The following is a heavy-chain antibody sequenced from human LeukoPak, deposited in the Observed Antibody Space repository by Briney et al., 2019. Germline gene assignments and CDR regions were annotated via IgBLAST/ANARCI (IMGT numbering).Heavy chain of an antibody. CDR2: IYPGDSDT. CDR3: ARHYSGSYYNPNFDY. Sequence: GESLKISFKASGYSFTSYASGWVGQMQGKGREWLGVIYPGDSDTRYSPSFQGQVTISADKSISTAYLQWSSLKASDTAMYYCARHYSGSYYNPNFDYWGQGTLVTVSS. D-gene: IGHD3-10*01. J-gene: IGHJ4*02. CDR1: GYSFTSYA. V-gene: IGHV5-51*01.